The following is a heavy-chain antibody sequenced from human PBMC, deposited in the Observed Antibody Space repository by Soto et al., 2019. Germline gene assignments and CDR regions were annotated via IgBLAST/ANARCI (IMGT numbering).Heavy chain of an antibody. CDR1: GYSLSGYY. V-gene: IGHV1-2*02. Sequence: ASVKVSCKASGYSLSGYYLHWVRQAPGQGPEWMGWINPNSGGTKYVQKFQGRVTMTRDTSISTVNLELSRLSSDDTAVYYGARGGGIAAPGPNWFDPWGQGTLVTV. CDR3: ARGGGIAAPGPNWFDP. CDR2: INPNSGGT. J-gene: IGHJ5*02. D-gene: IGHD6-13*01.